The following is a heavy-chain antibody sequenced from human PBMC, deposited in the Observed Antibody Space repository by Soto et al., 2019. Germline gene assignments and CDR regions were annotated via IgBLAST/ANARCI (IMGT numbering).Heavy chain of an antibody. D-gene: IGHD3-16*01. J-gene: IGHJ4*02. V-gene: IGHV3-66*01. CDR1: GFTVSTKY. Sequence: PVGSLRLSCAVSGFTVSTKYMSWVRQAPGKGLEWVSVIYSGGSTFCADSVRGRFTISRDNSKNTVNLQMNSLRAEDTAVYYCARDPWAADYWGQGTLVTVSS. CDR3: ARDPWAADY. CDR2: IYSGGST.